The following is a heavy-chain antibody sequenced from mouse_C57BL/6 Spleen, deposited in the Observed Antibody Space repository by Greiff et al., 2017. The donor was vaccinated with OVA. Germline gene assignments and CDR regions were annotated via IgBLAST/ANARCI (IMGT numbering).Heavy chain of an antibody. J-gene: IGHJ2*01. Sequence: VQLQQSGAELVRPGASVTLSCKASGYTFTDYEMHWVKQTPVHGLEWIGAIDPETGGTAYNQKFKGKAILTADKSSSTAYMELRSLTSEDSAVYYCTRYGYGNYGDYWGQGTTLTVSS. CDR3: TRYGYGNYGDY. V-gene: IGHV1-15*01. CDR2: IDPETGGT. CDR1: GYTFTDYE. D-gene: IGHD1-2*01.